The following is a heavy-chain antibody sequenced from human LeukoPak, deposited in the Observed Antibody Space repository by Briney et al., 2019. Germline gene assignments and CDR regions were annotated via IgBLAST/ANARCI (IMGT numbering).Heavy chain of an antibody. Sequence: PSETLSLTCTVSSASISSSPYFWGWIRQSPGKGLEWVGYIYYSGSTNYNSSLKSRVTISVDTSKNQFSLTLRSVTAADTAVYYCARLIIQVGYYYYMDVWGRGTTVSISS. V-gene: IGHV4-61*05. CDR3: ARLIIQVGYYYYMDV. CDR1: SASISSSPYF. CDR2: IYYSGST. J-gene: IGHJ6*03. D-gene: IGHD3-16*01.